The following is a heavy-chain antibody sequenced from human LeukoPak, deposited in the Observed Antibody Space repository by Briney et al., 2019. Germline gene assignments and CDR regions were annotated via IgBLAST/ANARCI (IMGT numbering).Heavy chain of an antibody. CDR3: ARGLAAAAYYYYYYMDV. J-gene: IGHJ6*03. CDR1: GYTFTGYY. D-gene: IGHD6-13*01. CDR2: INPNSGGT. V-gene: IGHV1-2*02. Sequence: GASVKVSCKASGYTFTGYYMHWVRQAPGQGLEWMGWINPNSGGTNYAQKFQGRVTMTRDTSISTAYMEPRSLRSDDTAVYYCARGLAAAAYYYYYYMDVWGKGTTVTVSS.